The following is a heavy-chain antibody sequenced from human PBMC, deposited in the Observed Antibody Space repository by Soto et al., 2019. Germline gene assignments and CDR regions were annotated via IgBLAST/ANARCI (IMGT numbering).Heavy chain of an antibody. CDR3: ARVGSSIAAAGEFDS. J-gene: IGHJ4*02. D-gene: IGHD6-6*01. CDR2: INSDGSST. CDR1: GFTFNKYW. Sequence: GGSLRLSCAASGFTFNKYWMHWVRQAPGKGLVCVSRINSDGSSTTYADSVKGRFTISRDNAKNTLYLQMNSLRAEDTAVYYCARVGSSIAAAGEFDSWGQGTLVTVSS. V-gene: IGHV3-74*01.